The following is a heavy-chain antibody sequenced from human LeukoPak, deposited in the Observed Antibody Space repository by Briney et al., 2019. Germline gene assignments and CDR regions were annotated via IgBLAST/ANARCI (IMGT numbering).Heavy chain of an antibody. J-gene: IGHJ6*02. V-gene: IGHV1-46*01. CDR1: GYTFTSYY. CDR3: ARVTLPPSSGSYYNVPIPYYYGMDV. CDR2: INPSGGST. D-gene: IGHD3-10*01. Sequence: ASVKVSCKASGYTFTSYYMHWVRQAPGQGLEWMGIINPSGGSTSYAPKFQGRVTITADESTSTAYMELSSLRSEDTAVYYCARVTLPPSSGSYYNVPIPYYYGMDVWGQGTTVTVSS.